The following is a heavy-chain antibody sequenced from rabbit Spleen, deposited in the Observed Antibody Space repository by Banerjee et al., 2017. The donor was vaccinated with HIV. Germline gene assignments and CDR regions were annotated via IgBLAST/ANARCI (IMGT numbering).Heavy chain of an antibody. Sequence: QEQLVESGGGLVQPGGSLKLSCKASGFDFSHYGVSWVRQAPGKGLEWIGYIEPIFGRTYYPNWVNGRFTISSHNAQNTLYLQLNSLTAADTATYFCARSTYGYDDYADLYYAAMDLWGPGTLVTVS. D-gene: IGHD6-1*01. CDR1: GFDFSHYG. V-gene: IGHV1S47*01. CDR2: IEPIFGRT. CDR3: ARSTYGYDDYADLYYAAMDL. J-gene: IGHJ6*01.